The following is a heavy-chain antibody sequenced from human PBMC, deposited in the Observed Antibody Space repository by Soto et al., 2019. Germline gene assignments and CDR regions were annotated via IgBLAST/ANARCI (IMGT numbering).Heavy chain of an antibody. J-gene: IGHJ5*02. V-gene: IGHV4-59*05. Sequence: PSETLSLTCTVSGGSISGYYWSWVRLRPGKGLEWIGSIFHTGSIYYIPSLKSRVTISVDTSKDQFSLNLSSVTAADTAVYYCARHLGDYYGAGSYSFWFDPWGPGTLVTVSS. CDR1: GGSISGYY. D-gene: IGHD3-10*01. CDR2: IFHTGSI. CDR3: ARHLGDYYGAGSYSFWFDP.